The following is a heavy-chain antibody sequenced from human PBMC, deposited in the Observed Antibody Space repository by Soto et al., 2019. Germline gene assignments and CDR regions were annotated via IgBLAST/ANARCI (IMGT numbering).Heavy chain of an antibody. D-gene: IGHD3-10*01. V-gene: IGHV1-69*13. CDR1: GGTISSYA. CDR3: ARLWFGELLYYYYGMDV. CDR2: IIPIFGTA. J-gene: IGHJ6*02. Sequence: SVKVSCKASGGTISSYAISWARQAPGQGLEWMGGIIPIFGTANYAQKFQGRVTITADESTSTAYMELRSLRSEDTAVYYCARLWFGELLYYYYGMDVWGQGTTVTVSS.